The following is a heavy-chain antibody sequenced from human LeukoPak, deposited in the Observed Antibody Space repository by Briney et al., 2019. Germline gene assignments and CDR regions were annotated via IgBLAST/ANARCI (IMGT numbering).Heavy chain of an antibody. V-gene: IGHV1-2*02. Sequence: ASVKVSCKASGYTFTGYYMHWVRQAPGQGLEWMGWINPNSGGTNYAQKFQGRVTMTRDTSISTAYMELSRLRSDDTAVYYCATELTSGNAFDIWGQGTMVTVSS. J-gene: IGHJ3*02. CDR2: INPNSGGT. CDR3: ATELTSGNAFDI. D-gene: IGHD3-10*01. CDR1: GYTFTGYY.